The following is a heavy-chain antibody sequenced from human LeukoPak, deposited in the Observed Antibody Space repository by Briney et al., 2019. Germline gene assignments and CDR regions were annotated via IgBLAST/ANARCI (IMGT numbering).Heavy chain of an antibody. V-gene: IGHV4-30-2*01. CDR2: IYHSGSI. J-gene: IGHJ5*02. CDR1: GASVNSGGYS. Sequence: PSETLSLTRAVSGASVNSGGYSWSWIRQPPGKGLEWIGSIYHSGSINYNPSLKSRVTISVDRSKNQFSLSLSSVTAADTAVYYCARLKRAWFDPWGQGTLVTVSS. CDR3: ARLKRAWFDP. D-gene: IGHD5-24*01.